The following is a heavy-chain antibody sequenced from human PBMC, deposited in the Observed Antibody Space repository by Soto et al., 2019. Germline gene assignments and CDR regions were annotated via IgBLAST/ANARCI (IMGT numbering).Heavy chain of an antibody. CDR2: ISYDGSNK. CDR1: GFTFSSYA. D-gene: IGHD6-6*01. J-gene: IGHJ4*02. Sequence: GGSLRLSCAASGFTFSSYAMHWVLQAPGKGLEWVAVISYDGSNKYYADSVKGRFTISRDNSKNTLYLQMNSLRAEDTAVYYGSRGQGVAARPIPDWGQGTRVTVSS. CDR3: SRGQGVAARPIPD. V-gene: IGHV3-30-3*01.